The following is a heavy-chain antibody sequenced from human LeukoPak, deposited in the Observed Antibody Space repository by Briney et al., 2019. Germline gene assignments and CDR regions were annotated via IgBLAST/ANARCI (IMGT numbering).Heavy chain of an antibody. Sequence: SETLSLTCAVYGGSFSGYYWSWIRQPPRKGLEWIGEINHSGSTNYNPSLKSRVPISVDTSKNQFSLKLSSVTAADTAVYYCGTSRSSYYYYGMDVWGQGTTVTVSS. CDR2: INHSGST. J-gene: IGHJ6*02. CDR3: GTSRSSYYYYGMDV. CDR1: GGSFSGYY. V-gene: IGHV4-34*01. D-gene: IGHD1-1*01.